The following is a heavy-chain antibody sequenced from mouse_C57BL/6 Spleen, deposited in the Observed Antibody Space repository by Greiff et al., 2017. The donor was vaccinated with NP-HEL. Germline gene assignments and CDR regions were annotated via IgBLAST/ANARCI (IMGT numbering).Heavy chain of an antibody. CDR1: GYTFTDYE. CDR3: TRHGGYLYYYAMDD. CDR2: IDPETGGT. J-gene: IGHJ4*01. Sequence: VQLQQSGAELVRPGASVTLSCMASGYTFTDYEMHWVKQTPVHGLEWIGAIDPETGGTAYNQKFKGKAILTADKSSSTAYMELRSLTSEDSAVYYCTRHGGYLYYYAMDDWGQGTSVTVSS. D-gene: IGHD2-2*01. V-gene: IGHV1-15*01.